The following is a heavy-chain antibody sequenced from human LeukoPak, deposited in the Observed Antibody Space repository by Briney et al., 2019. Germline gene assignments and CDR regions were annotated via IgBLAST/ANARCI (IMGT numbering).Heavy chain of an antibody. CDR1: GYTFTSYG. V-gene: IGHV1-18*01. Sequence: ASVKVSCKASGYTFTSYGISWVRQAPGQGLEWMGWISAYNGNTNYAQKLQGRVTMTTDTSTSTAYMELRSLRSDDTAVYYCARDRPRYHDSRGSNWFDPWGQGTLVTVSS. CDR3: ARDRPRYHDSRGSNWFDP. D-gene: IGHD3-22*01. J-gene: IGHJ5*02. CDR2: ISAYNGNT.